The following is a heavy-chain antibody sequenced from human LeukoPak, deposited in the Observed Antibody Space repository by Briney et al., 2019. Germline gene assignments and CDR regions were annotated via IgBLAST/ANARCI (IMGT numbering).Heavy chain of an antibody. J-gene: IGHJ6*03. Sequence: GESLKISCKGSGYSFTSYWIGWVRQAPGKGLEWVSGISGSGGSRYYADSVKGRFTISRDNSKNTLYLQMNSLRAEDTAVYYCAKAPGGSGSYYNVHYYYYMDVWGKGTTVTISS. CDR3: AKAPGGSGSYYNVHYYYYMDV. CDR2: ISGSGGSR. CDR1: GYSFTSYW. V-gene: IGHV3-23*01. D-gene: IGHD3-10*01.